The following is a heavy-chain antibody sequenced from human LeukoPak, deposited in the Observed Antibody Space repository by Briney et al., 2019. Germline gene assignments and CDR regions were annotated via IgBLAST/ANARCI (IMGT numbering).Heavy chain of an antibody. D-gene: IGHD7-27*01. J-gene: IGHJ4*02. CDR3: ARYKMTGDSYFDY. CDR2: IKQDGSEK. CDR1: GFTFSSYW. V-gene: IGHV3-7*01. Sequence: GGSLRLSCAASGFTFSSYWMSWVRQAPGKGLEWVAHIKQDGSEKNYVDSVKGRFTISRDNAKNSLLLQMDGLRAEDAAVYYCARYKMTGDSYFDYWGQGTLVTVSS.